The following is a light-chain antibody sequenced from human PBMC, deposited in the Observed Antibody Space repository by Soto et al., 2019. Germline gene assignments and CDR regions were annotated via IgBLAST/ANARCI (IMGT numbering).Light chain of an antibody. CDR2: EVS. J-gene: IGKJ4*01. Sequence: DIVMTQIPLSLSVTPGQPASISCKSSQSLLHSDGRAYLYWYLQKAGQTPQLLIYEVSKRFSGVPDRFSGSGSGTGFTLKISRVEAEDVGFYYCMQSIQLPLTFGGGTKVEIK. CDR3: MQSIQLPLT. CDR1: QSLLHSDGRAY. V-gene: IGKV2D-29*01.